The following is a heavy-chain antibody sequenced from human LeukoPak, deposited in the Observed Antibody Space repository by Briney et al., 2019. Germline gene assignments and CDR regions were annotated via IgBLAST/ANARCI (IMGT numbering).Heavy chain of an antibody. CDR3: ASEEGGLDV. CDR1: GFTFSRYW. J-gene: IGHJ6*02. Sequence: GGSLRLSCAASGFTFSRYWMHWVRQAPGKGLVWVSRIKTDGSYTSYADSVRGRFTISRDNAKSTLFLQMNGLRGEDTAIYYCASEEGGLDVWGQGTTVTVSS. CDR2: IKTDGSYT. V-gene: IGHV3-74*01.